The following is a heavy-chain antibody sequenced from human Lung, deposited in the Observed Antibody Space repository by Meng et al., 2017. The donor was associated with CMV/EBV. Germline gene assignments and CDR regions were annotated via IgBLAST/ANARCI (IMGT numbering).Heavy chain of an antibody. Sequence: CAVYGGSFSDFYWSWIRLPPGKGLEWIGEIHHSGSTKYNPSLKGRVTISLDMSKSQFSLNLTSVTAADTALYYCAREHSYTFGRFDPWGQGTLVTVSS. J-gene: IGHJ5*02. CDR2: IHHSGST. V-gene: IGHV4-34*01. D-gene: IGHD5-18*01. CDR1: GGSFSDFY. CDR3: AREHSYTFGRFDP.